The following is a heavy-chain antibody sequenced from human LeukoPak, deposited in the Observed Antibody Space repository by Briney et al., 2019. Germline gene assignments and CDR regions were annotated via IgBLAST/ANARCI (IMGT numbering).Heavy chain of an antibody. Sequence: GGSLRLSCAASGFTFSSYEMNWVRQAPGKGLEWVSYISSSGSTIYYADSVKGRFTISRDNSKNTLYLQMNSLKTEDTAVYSSTSCSIHNWFDPWGQGTLVTVSS. CDR3: TSCSIHNWFDP. CDR1: GFTFSSYE. J-gene: IGHJ5*02. D-gene: IGHD2-2*01. V-gene: IGHV3-48*03. CDR2: ISSSGSTI.